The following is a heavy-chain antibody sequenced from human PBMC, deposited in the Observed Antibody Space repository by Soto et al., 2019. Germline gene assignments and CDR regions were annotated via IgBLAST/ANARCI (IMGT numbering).Heavy chain of an antibody. D-gene: IGHD1-1*01. CDR3: ARWNGFGDS. CDR1: GFSLGPYG. V-gene: IGHV3-23*01. CDR2: FSGGSGAI. J-gene: IGHJ4*02. Sequence: GGSLRLSCAVSGFSLGPYGVTWVRQTPEKGLEWVTGFSGGSGAIFYADSVRGRFTISRDSSTAYLQMNNLRPEDTAVYFCARWNGFGDSWGQGSLVTVSS.